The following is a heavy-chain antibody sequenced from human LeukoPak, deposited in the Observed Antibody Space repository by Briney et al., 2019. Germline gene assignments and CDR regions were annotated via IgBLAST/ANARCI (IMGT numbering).Heavy chain of an antibody. CDR2: IHYRGST. V-gene: IGHV4-59*01. J-gene: IGHJ4*01. D-gene: IGHD3-16*01. CDR3: GRTNNVCAAWSFDLFDF. Sequence: SETLSPTCTVSDVSSSGSYWSWIRQPPGKGLEWVGYIHYRGSTKYNPSLKSRVTMYLDTSQNHFSLQLISVTAADTAVYYCGRTNNVCAAWSFDLFDFWGQGTLVTVSS. CDR1: DVSSSGSY.